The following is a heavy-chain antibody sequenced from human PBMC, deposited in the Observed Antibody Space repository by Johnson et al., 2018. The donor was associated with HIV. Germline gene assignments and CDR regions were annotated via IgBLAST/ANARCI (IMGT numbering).Heavy chain of an antibody. J-gene: IGHJ3*02. Sequence: QMQLVESGGGVVQPGRSLRLSCAASGFTFSSYGMHWVRQAPGKGLEWVAVISYDGSNKYYADSVKGRFTISRDNSKNTLYLQMNSLRAEDTAVYYCARDILEYSSSVPDAFDIWGQGTMVTVSS. CDR1: GFTFSSYG. CDR3: ARDILEYSSSVPDAFDI. CDR2: ISYDGSNK. V-gene: IGHV3-30*03. D-gene: IGHD6-6*01.